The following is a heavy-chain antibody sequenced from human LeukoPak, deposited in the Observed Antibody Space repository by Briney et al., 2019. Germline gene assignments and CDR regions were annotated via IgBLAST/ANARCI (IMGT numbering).Heavy chain of an antibody. J-gene: IGHJ3*01. CDR3: ARIRMRDFSIAGALRAFDL. D-gene: IGHD6-13*01. CDR1: GGSISSYY. Sequence: PSETLSLTCTVSGGSISSYYWSWIRQPPGKGLEGIGYIYYSGSTNYSPSRKSRVTISVDTSKNQFSLKLSSVAEADTGVYYCARIRMRDFSIAGALRAFDLWGQGTMVTVSS. CDR2: IYYSGST. V-gene: IGHV4-59*01.